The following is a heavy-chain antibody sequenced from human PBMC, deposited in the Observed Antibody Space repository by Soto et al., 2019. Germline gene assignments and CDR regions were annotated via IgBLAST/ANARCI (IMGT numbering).Heavy chain of an antibody. Sequence: WASVKVSCKASGYSFTSLDINWVRQTAGQGLEWMGWMQPSTGRTGYAQKFQGRVTMTRDTSINTAYMELTTLTSGDTAFYYCARGVSAGVDYWGQGTLVTVSS. CDR1: GYSFTSLD. D-gene: IGHD1-26*01. CDR2: MQPSTGRT. CDR3: ARGVSAGVDY. J-gene: IGHJ4*02. V-gene: IGHV1-8*01.